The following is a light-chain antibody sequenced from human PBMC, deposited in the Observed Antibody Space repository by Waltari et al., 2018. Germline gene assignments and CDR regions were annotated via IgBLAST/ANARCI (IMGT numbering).Light chain of an antibody. Sequence: QSALTQPPSASGSPGQSVPISCTGTSSDVGGYNYSSWYQQHPGQPPKLMIYEVNKRPSGVPDRFSGSKYGNTASLTVSGLQADDEADYYCSSYAGVARVFGGGTKLTVL. CDR2: EVN. CDR1: SSDVGGYNY. CDR3: SSYAGVARV. J-gene: IGLJ3*02. V-gene: IGLV2-8*01.